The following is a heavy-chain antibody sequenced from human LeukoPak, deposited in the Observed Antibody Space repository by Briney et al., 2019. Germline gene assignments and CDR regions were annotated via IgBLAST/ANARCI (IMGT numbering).Heavy chain of an antibody. D-gene: IGHD1-1*01. CDR3: TTEGSNWNDGNYYYYGMDV. CDR2: IKSKTDGGTT. Sequence: GGSLRLSCAASGFTFSNAWMSWVRQAPGKGLEWVGRIKSKTDGGTTDYAAPVKGGFTISRDDSKNTLYLQMNSLKTEDTAVYYCTTEGSNWNDGNYYYYGMDVWGQGTTVTVSS. J-gene: IGHJ6*02. CDR1: GFTFSNAW. V-gene: IGHV3-15*01.